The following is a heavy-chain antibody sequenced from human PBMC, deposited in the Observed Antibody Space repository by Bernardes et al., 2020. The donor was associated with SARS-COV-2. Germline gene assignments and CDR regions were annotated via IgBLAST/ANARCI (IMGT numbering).Heavy chain of an antibody. CDR1: GGSISNSNYY. V-gene: IGHV4-39*01. D-gene: IGHD2-21*02. CDR2: IYSSGTT. Sequence: SETLSLTCTVSGGSISNSNYYWGWIRQSPGKGLEWIGSIYSSGTTYKNPSLQSRVTKSVYTSMNQFSLRLTSVTAADTAVYYCLGSSCGRDCYIGGLRSWDYGMDVWGQGTTVTVSS. CDR3: LGSSCGRDCYIGGLRSWDYGMDV. J-gene: IGHJ6*02.